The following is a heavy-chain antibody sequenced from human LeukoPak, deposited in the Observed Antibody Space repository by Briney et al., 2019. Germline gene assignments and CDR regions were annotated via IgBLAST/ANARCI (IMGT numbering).Heavy chain of an antibody. CDR1: GFIFTSFA. D-gene: IGHD4-11*01. J-gene: IGHJ6*01. CDR3: AKDQSYSQYVNYYNGMNV. CDR2: ISRSGRTT. V-gene: IGHV3-23*01. Sequence: GGSLRLSCAASGFIFTSFAMSWVRQAPGKGLEWISAISRSGRTTYYADSVKGRFTISRDNSKSTLYLQMNSLRADDTAVYYCAKDQSYSQYVNYYNGMNVWGQGDTVTVSS.